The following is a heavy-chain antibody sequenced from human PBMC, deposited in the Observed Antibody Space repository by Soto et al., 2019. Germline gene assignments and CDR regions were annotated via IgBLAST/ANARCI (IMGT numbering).Heavy chain of an antibody. Sequence: QVQLVESGGGVVQPGRSLRLSCAASGFTFSSYGMHWVRQAPGKGLEWVAVIWYDGSNKYYADSVKGRFTISRDNSKNTLYLQMNSLRAEDTAVYYCARGYSTYAFGIWGQGTMVTVSS. J-gene: IGHJ3*02. D-gene: IGHD6-13*01. CDR2: IWYDGSNK. V-gene: IGHV3-33*01. CDR1: GFTFSSYG. CDR3: ARGYSTYAFGI.